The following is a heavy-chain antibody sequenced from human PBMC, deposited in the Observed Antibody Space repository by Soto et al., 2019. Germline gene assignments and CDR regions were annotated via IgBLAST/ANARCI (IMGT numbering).Heavy chain of an antibody. CDR2: ISAYNGNT. CDR3: ARAGGSSGSYYSIPDY. D-gene: IGHD3-10*01. Sequence: SVNVSFKASCYTFTSYGISWVRHAPVQGLEWMLWISAYNGNTNYAQKLQGRVTMTTDTSTSTAYMELRSLRSDDTAVYYCARAGGSSGSYYSIPDYWGQGTLVTSPQ. CDR1: CYTFTSYG. V-gene: IGHV1-18*04. J-gene: IGHJ4*02.